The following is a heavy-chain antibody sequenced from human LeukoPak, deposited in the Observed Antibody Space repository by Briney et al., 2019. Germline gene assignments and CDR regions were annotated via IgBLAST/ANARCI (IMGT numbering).Heavy chain of an antibody. D-gene: IGHD3-10*01. J-gene: IGHJ4*02. CDR1: GFTFSNYW. CDR2: INGSGDAT. CDR3: ARTMVRGVIFN. Sequence: GGSLRLSCAASGFTFSNYWMSWVRQAPGKGLEWVSSINGSGDATKYADSVKGRFTISRDNSKNTLYLQMNSLRAEDTAVYYCARTMVRGVIFNWGQGTLVTVSS. V-gene: IGHV3-23*01.